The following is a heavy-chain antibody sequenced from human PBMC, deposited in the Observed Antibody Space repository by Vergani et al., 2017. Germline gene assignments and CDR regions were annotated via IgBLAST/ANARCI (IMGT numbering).Heavy chain of an antibody. CDR2: ISSSGNYV. CDR1: GFTFGSYS. CDR3: ARDQGSGTNRHHCGMDV. Sequence: EENLVESGGGLVKPGGSLRLSCVASGFTFGSYSVNWVRQDPGRGLEWVSSISSSGNYVYYTASVKGRFSISRDNVKSLLSLQMNSLRADDTAVYYCARDQGSGTNRHHCGMDVWGQGTTVTVSS. J-gene: IGHJ6*02. V-gene: IGHV3-21*06. D-gene: IGHD3-10*01.